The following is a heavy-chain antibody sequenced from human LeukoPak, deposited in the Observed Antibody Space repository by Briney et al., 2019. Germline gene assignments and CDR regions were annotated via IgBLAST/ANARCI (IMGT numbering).Heavy chain of an antibody. Sequence: SETLSLTCTVSGGSLSSYYWSWIRQPPGKGLEWIGYIYHSGSTNYNPSLKSRVTISAGMSKNQFSVKLSSATAADTAVYFCARWYYYEAERWFDPWGQGILVTVSS. CDR2: IYHSGST. V-gene: IGHV4-59*08. J-gene: IGHJ5*02. D-gene: IGHD3-22*01. CDR3: ARWYYYEAERWFDP. CDR1: GGSLSSYY.